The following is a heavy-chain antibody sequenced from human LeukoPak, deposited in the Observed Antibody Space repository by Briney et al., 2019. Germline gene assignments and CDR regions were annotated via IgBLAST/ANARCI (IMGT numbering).Heavy chain of an antibody. CDR1: GGSISSYY. CDR2: IYYSGCT. Sequence: SETLSLTCTVSGGSISSYYWSWIRQPPGKGLEWIGYIYYSGCTNYNPSLKSRVTISVDTSKNQFSLKLSSVTAADTAVYYCARGVGSGWYLNWFDPWGQGTLVTVSS. J-gene: IGHJ5*02. V-gene: IGHV4-59*01. D-gene: IGHD6-19*01. CDR3: ARGVGSGWYLNWFDP.